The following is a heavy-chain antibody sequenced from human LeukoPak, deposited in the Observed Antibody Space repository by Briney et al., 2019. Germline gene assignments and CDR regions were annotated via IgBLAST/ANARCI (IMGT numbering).Heavy chain of an antibody. CDR2: ITGSDDKT. CDR1: GFTFSSFA. V-gene: IGHV3-23*01. J-gene: IGHJ4*02. D-gene: IGHD3-22*01. CDR3: AKGPHVGSGYHPDY. Sequence: GGSLSLSCAASGFTFSSFAMTWDRQAPGKGLEWVSTITGSDDKTYYADSVKGRFTISRDYSKNTLRLQMNSLRVEDTAIYYCAKGPHVGSGYHPDYWGQGTLVTVSS.